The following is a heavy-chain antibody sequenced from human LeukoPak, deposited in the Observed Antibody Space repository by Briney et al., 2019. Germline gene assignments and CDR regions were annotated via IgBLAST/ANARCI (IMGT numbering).Heavy chain of an antibody. V-gene: IGHV1-69*05. CDR1: GGTFSSYA. J-gene: IGHJ5*02. Sequence: ASVKVSCKASGGTFSSYAISWVRQAPGQGLEWMGGIIPIFGTANYAQKFQGRVTITTDESTSTVYMEVSWLTSDDTAIYYCARADRLHGGPYLIGPWGQGPLVTVSS. D-gene: IGHD3-16*01. CDR3: ARADRLHGGPYLIGP. CDR2: IIPIFGTA.